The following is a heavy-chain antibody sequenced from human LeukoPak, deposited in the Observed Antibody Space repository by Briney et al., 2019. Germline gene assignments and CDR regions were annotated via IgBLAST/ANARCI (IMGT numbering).Heavy chain of an antibody. Sequence: GGSLRLSCAASGFTVSSNYMSWVRQAPGKGLEWVSVIYSGGSTYYADSVEGRFTISRDNSKNSLYLQMNSLRAEDTAVYYCARPRGPGGYSSGWSPFDYWGQGTLVTVSS. D-gene: IGHD6-19*01. V-gene: IGHV3-53*01. J-gene: IGHJ4*02. CDR1: GFTVSSNY. CDR3: ARPRGPGGYSSGWSPFDY. CDR2: IYSGGST.